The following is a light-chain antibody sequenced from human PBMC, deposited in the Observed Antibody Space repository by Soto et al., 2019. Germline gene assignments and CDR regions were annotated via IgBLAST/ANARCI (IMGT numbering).Light chain of an antibody. CDR3: HQYDKWPPIT. CDR2: AAS. Sequence: DIQMTQSPSSLSASVGDRFTITCRSSQSISSYLNWYQQKPGKAPKLLIYAASSLQSGVPSRFSGSGSGTDFTLTISSLQSEDFAVYYCHQYDKWPPITFGQGTRLEI. CDR1: QSISSY. J-gene: IGKJ5*01. V-gene: IGKV1-39*01.